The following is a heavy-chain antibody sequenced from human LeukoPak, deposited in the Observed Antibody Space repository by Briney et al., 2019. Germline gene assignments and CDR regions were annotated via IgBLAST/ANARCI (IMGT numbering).Heavy chain of an antibody. CDR1: GYTFTGYY. Sequence: ASVKVSCKASGYTFTGYYMHWVRQAPGQGLEWMGWINPNSGGTNYAQKFQGRVTMTRDTSISTAYMELSRLRSDDTAVYYCARAEGSGSYWETKNSFDYWGQGTLVTVSS. V-gene: IGHV1-2*02. CDR3: ARAEGSGSYWETKNSFDY. CDR2: INPNSGGT. J-gene: IGHJ4*02. D-gene: IGHD3-10*01.